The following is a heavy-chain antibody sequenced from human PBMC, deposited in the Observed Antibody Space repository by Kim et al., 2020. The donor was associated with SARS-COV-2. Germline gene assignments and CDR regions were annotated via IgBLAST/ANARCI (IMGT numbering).Heavy chain of an antibody. J-gene: IGHJ5*02. Sequence: ASVKVSCKASGYTFTSYAIHWVRQAPGQGLECMGWVNAGNAGTKYSPQFQGRLTITRDTSATTVHMELTRLTSEDTAVYYCARAGGSYYYDSGRTNWFDPWGQGTLVTVSS. D-gene: IGHD3-10*01. CDR1: GYTFTSYA. CDR3: ARAGGSYYYDSGRTNWFDP. CDR2: VNAGNAGT. V-gene: IGHV1-3*01.